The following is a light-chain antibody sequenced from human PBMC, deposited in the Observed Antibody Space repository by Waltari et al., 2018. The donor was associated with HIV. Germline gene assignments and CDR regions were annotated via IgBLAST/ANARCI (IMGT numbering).Light chain of an antibody. J-gene: IGLJ2*01. Sequence: QSALPQPPSASGSPGQSVTISCTVTPQDGGLYNSVSWYQQNPGEAPKLIMFDVSKRPSGVPDRFSGSKSGNTASLTVSGLQSEDEADYFCSSYAGSNTLLFGGGTKLTVL. CDR1: PQDGGLYNS. V-gene: IGLV2-8*01. CDR3: SSYAGSNTLL. CDR2: DVS.